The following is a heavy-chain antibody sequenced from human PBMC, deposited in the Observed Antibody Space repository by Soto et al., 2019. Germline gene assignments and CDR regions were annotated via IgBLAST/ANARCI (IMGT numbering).Heavy chain of an antibody. CDR2: ISAYNGNT. D-gene: IGHD3-9*01. J-gene: IGHJ6*02. V-gene: IGHV1-18*01. CDR1: GYTFTSYG. CDR3: AREAGLRYFDWFTHPSDYGMDV. Sequence: ASVKVSCKASGYTFTSYGISWVRQAPGQGLEWMGWISAYNGNTNYAQMLQGRVTMTTDTSTSTAYMELRSLRSDDTAVYYCAREAGLRYFDWFTHPSDYGMDVWGQGTTVTVSS.